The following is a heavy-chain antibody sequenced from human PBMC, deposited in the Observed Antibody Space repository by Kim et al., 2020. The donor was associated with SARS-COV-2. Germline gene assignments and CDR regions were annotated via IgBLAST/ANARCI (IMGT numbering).Heavy chain of an antibody. CDR3: ATGPRITIFGGFQYYYY. J-gene: IGHJ6*01. D-gene: IGHD3-3*01. CDR2: IIPMFGTA. CDR1: GGTFSSYA. Sequence: SVKVSCKASGGTFSSYAVTWVRLAPGQGPEWMGGIIPMFGTANYPQKFRDRVAMTADESTSTAYMELSGLTSDDTAMYYCATGPRITIFGGFQYYYY. V-gene: IGHV1-69*13.